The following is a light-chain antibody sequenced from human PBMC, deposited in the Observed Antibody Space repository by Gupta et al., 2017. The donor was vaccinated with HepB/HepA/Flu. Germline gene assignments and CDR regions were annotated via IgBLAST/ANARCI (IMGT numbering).Light chain of an antibody. V-gene: IGLV2-14*01. CDR1: SSDVGGYNY. Sequence: QSAQTQPAYVSGSPGPSITISCTRTSSDVGGYNYVSWYQQHPGKAPKVIIYNVSNRPSGVSNRFSGSKSGNTASLTISGLQAEDEADYYCSSYTSSSTSYVFGTGTKFTVL. CDR3: SSYTSSSTSYV. CDR2: NVS. J-gene: IGLJ1*01.